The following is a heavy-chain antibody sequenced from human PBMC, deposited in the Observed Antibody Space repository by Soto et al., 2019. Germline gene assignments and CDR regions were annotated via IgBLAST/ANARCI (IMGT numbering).Heavy chain of an antibody. CDR3: VLQGFGALHGSVDF. CDR2: VHDSWGS. D-gene: IGHD3-10*01. J-gene: IGHJ6*02. CDR1: GGSISSYY. Sequence: PSETLSLTCTVSGGSISSYYWSWIRQPPGKGLEWIGYVHDSWGSHYNPSLKSRVAISLDTSKSQFSLKLTSVTATDTAVYYCVLQGFGALHGSVDFWGQGTTVPVSS. V-gene: IGHV4-59*08.